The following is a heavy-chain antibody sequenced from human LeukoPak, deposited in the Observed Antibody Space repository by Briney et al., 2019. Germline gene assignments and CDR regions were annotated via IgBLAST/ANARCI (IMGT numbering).Heavy chain of an antibody. CDR1: GGSISSYY. J-gene: IGHJ6*02. V-gene: IGHV4-59*01. CDR3: ASSVDTGYYYYYGMDV. Sequence: PSETLSLTCTVSGGSISSYYWSWIRQPPGKGLGWIGYIYYSGSTNYNPSLKSRVTISVDTSKNQFSLKLSSVTAADTAVYYCASSVDTGYYYYYGMDVWGQGTTVTVSS. CDR2: IYYSGST. D-gene: IGHD5-18*01.